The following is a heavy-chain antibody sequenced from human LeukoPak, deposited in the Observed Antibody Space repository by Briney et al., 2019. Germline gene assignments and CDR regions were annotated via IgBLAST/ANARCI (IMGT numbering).Heavy chain of an antibody. CDR2: IIPILGIA. D-gene: IGHD3-22*01. CDR3: ARDRDYYDSSGYSDKSDY. CDR1: GGTFSSYA. Sequence: SVKVSCKASGGTFSSYAIIWVRQAPGQGLEWMGRIIPILGIANYAQKFQGRVTITADKSTSTAYMELSSLRSEDTAVYYCARDRDYYDSSGYSDKSDYWGQGTLVTVSS. J-gene: IGHJ4*02. V-gene: IGHV1-69*04.